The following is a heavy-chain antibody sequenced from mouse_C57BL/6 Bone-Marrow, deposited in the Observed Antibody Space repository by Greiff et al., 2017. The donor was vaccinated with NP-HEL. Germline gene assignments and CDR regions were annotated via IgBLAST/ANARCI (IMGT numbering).Heavy chain of an antibody. Sequence: EVKVVESGEGLVKPGGSLKLSCAASGFTFSSYAMSWVRQTPEKRLEWVAYISSGGDYIYYADTVKGRFTISRDNARNTLYLQMSSLKSEDTAMYYCTRIYYDYDEGYYFDDWGQGTTLTVAS. CDR3: TRIYYDYDEGYYFDD. J-gene: IGHJ2*01. CDR2: ISSGGDYI. D-gene: IGHD2-4*01. V-gene: IGHV5-9-1*02. CDR1: GFTFSSYA.